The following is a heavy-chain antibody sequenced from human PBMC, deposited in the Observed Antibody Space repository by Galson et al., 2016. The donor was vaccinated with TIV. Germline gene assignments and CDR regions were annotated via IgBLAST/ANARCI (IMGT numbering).Heavy chain of an antibody. V-gene: IGHV3-23*01. Sequence: SLRLSCAAAGFNFHFYVMTWVRQGPGKGLEWVSTISLSGGHTYYADSVKGRFTISRDNSKNTMYLQMNSLRAEDTAEYYCAREGRDGYNPYFDYWGQGTLVTVSS. J-gene: IGHJ4*02. CDR3: AREGRDGYNPYFDY. D-gene: IGHD5-24*01. CDR2: ISLSGGHT. CDR1: GFNFHFYV.